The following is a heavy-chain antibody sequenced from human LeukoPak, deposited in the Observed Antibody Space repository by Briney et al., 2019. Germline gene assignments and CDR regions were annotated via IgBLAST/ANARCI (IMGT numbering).Heavy chain of an antibody. D-gene: IGHD3-10*01. Sequence: ASVKVSCKASGYTFTSYGISWVRQAPGQGLEWMGWISAYNGNTNYAQKLQGRVTMTTDTSTSTAYMELSSLRSEDTAVYYCARALTMVRGVIQSEFDYWGQGTLATVSS. J-gene: IGHJ4*02. CDR2: ISAYNGNT. CDR3: ARALTMVRGVIQSEFDY. CDR1: GYTFTSYG. V-gene: IGHV1-18*01.